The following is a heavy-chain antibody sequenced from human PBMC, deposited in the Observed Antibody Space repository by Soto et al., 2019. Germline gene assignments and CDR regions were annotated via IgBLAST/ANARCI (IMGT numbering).Heavy chain of an antibody. CDR3: RLDPTPIIWGQNTDGRDV. J-gene: IGHJ3*01. Sequence: QVRLVQSGAEVAKPGASVKVSCRACGCTFTQVPIYWVRLAPGQRLEWLGWIHTGSGNTKVSQRFQDRVTITRDTSSMTASLELSLLPSEDTAIHFCRLDPTPIIWGQNTDGRDVWCRDTIVTGS. CDR2: IHTGSGNT. D-gene: IGHD3-16*01. V-gene: IGHV1-3*04. CDR1: GCTFTQVP.